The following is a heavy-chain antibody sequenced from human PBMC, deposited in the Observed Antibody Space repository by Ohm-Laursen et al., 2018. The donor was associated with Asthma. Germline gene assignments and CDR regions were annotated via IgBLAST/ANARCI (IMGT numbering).Heavy chain of an antibody. V-gene: IGHV4-31*03. CDR3: VREDFDWPPGYCDY. CDR2: IYYSGLT. D-gene: IGHD3-9*01. CDR1: GDSINSGNNY. J-gene: IGHJ4*02. Sequence: SETLSLTCTVSGDSINSGNNYWSWIRQHPGKGLEWIGYIYYSGLTYSNPSLRSRVIISIDTSKNQFSLKLSSVTAADTAVYYCVREDFDWPPGYCDYWGQGTLVTVSS.